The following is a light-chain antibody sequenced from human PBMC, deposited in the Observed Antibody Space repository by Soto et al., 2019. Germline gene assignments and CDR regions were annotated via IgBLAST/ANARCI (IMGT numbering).Light chain of an antibody. CDR1: SSDVGGYNY. J-gene: IGLJ1*01. CDR3: SSYASSSSLV. V-gene: IGLV2-14*03. CDR2: DVT. Sequence: QSVLTQPVSMSGSPGQSITISCTGTSSDVGGYNYVSWYQQHPDIAPKLMIYDVTNRPSGVSNRFSGSKSGNTASLTISGLQAEDEADYYCSSYASSSSLVFGTGTKVTVL.